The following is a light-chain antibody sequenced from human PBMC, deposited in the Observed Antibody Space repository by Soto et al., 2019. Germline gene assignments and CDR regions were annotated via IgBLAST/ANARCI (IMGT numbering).Light chain of an antibody. CDR2: EVS. V-gene: IGLV2-14*03. J-gene: IGLJ1*01. CDR3: SSYTTSSTWV. CDR1: SSDVGAYDF. Sequence: QSALAQPASVSGSPGQSITISCTGTSSDVGAYDFVSWYQQHPDKAPKLMIYEVSNRPSGVSYRFSGSKSVNTATLTISGLQAEDEADYYCSSYTTSSTWVFGTGTKVTVL.